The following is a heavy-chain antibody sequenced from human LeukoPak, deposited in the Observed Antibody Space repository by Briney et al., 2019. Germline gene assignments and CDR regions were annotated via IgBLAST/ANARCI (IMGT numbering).Heavy chain of an antibody. Sequence: GGSLRLSCAASGFSFSSYGMHWVRQAPGKGLEWVAVISNDGSITKYGDSVKGRFTISRDNSKNTLYVQMNSLRTDDAAVYYCAKSKSPYPMDYIFDFWGQGTLVTVSS. CDR3: AKSKSPYPMDYIFDF. CDR1: GFSFSSYG. CDR2: ISNDGSIT. V-gene: IGHV3-30*18. D-gene: IGHD4-11*01. J-gene: IGHJ4*02.